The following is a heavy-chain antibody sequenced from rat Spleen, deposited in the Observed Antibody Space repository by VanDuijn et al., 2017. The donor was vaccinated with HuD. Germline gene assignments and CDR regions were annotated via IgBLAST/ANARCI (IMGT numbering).Heavy chain of an antibody. CDR2: INYDGSSI. D-gene: IGHD1-1*01. Sequence: EVQLVESGGGLIQPGNSLKLSCAVSGFTFNDYAMAWVRQSPKKGLEWVATINYDGSSIYYRDSVKGRFTISRDNAKNTLYLQMDSLRSEDTATYYCARQGTRWYYFDYWGQGVMVTVSS. CDR1: GFTFNDYA. CDR3: ARQGTRWYYFDY. V-gene: IGHV5-17*01. J-gene: IGHJ2*01.